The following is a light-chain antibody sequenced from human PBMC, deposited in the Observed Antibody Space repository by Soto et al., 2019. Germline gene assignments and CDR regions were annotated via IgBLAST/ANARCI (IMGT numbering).Light chain of an antibody. Sequence: QSALTQPASVSRSPRQSITISCTGTSSDVGDGDFVSWYQQRPGNAPKLMIYKVSNRPSGVSNRFSGSKSGNTASLTISGLQAEDEADYYCCSYTRSYTWVFGGGTQLTVL. CDR1: SSDVGDGDF. V-gene: IGLV2-14*01. CDR2: KVS. CDR3: CSYTRSYTWV. J-gene: IGLJ3*02.